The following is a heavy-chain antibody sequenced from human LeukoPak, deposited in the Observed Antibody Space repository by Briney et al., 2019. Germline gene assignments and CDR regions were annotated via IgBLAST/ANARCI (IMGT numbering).Heavy chain of an antibody. D-gene: IGHD3-22*01. J-gene: IGHJ3*02. CDR2: IYPGDSDT. CDR3: ARGGPYYYDSSGYPHDAFDI. Sequence: GESLKISCKGSGYSFTSYWIGWVRQMPGKGLEWMGIIYPGDSDTRYSPSFQGQVTISADKSISTAYLQWSSLKASDTAMYYCARGGPYYYDSSGYPHDAFDIWGQGTMVTASS. CDR1: GYSFTSYW. V-gene: IGHV5-51*01.